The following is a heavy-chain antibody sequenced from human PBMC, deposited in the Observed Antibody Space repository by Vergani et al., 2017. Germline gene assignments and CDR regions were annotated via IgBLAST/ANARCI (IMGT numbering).Heavy chain of an antibody. D-gene: IGHD5-18*01. Sequence: EVQLVESGGGLVPPGRSLRLSCAASGFFFGDYAMTWVRQAPGKGLEWVAFIRNKAYGGTTEYAASVKGRFTISRDDSKRLAYLQLSGLKTEDTAVYFCXRGRGYSFGYSDYWGQGTLVTVSS. CDR1: GFFFGDYA. V-gene: IGHV3-49*04. J-gene: IGHJ4*02. CDR3: XRGRGYSFGYSDY. CDR2: IRNKAYGGTT.